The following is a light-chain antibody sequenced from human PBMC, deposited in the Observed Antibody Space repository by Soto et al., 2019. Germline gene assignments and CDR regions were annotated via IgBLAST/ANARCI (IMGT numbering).Light chain of an antibody. J-gene: IGKJ4*01. CDR1: QSISSR. CDR2: DAP. Sequence: DIQMTQSPSTLSASVGDRVTITCRASQSISSRLAWYQQKPGKAPKILIYDAPNLESGVPSRFSGSGSGTEFTLTISSLQPDDFATYYCQQYNSYSLTFGGGTKVEIK. V-gene: IGKV1-5*01. CDR3: QQYNSYSLT.